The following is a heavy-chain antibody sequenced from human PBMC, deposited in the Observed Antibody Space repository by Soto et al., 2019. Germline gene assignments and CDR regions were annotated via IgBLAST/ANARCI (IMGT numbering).Heavy chain of an antibody. CDR1: GYTFTSYG. CDR2: ISAYNGNT. CDR3: ARGGYCSSTSCYGDYNWFDP. V-gene: IGHV1-18*01. J-gene: IGHJ5*02. D-gene: IGHD2-2*01. Sequence: ASVKVSCKASGYTFTSYGISWVRQAPGQGLEWMGWISAYNGNTNYAQKLQGRVTMTTDTSTSTAYMELRSLRSDDTAVYYCARGGYCSSTSCYGDYNWFDPWGQGTLVTVSS.